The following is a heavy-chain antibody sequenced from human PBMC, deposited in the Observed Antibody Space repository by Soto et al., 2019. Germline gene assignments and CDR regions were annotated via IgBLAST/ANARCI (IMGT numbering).Heavy chain of an antibody. V-gene: IGHV1-2*02. CDR3: ARDSRRYYDFWSGWDV. J-gene: IGHJ6*02. CDR1: GYTFTGYY. D-gene: IGHD3-3*01. CDR2: INPNSGGT. Sequence: ASVKVSCKASGYTFTGYYMHWVRQAPGQGLEWMGWINPNSGGTNYAQKFQGRVTMTRDTSISTAYMELSRLRSDDTAVYYCARDSRRYYDFWSGWDVWRQRTTVTVSS.